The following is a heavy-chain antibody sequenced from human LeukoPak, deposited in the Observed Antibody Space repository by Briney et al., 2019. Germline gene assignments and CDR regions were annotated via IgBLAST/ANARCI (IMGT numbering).Heavy chain of an antibody. J-gene: IGHJ6*02. Sequence: ASVKVSCKASGGTFSSYAISWVRQAPGQGLEWMGGIIPIFGTANYAQKFQGRVTITADESTSTAYLELSSLTSEDTAVYYCARVVLGRRWLQTSYYYGMDVWGQGTTVTVFS. D-gene: IGHD5-24*01. CDR1: GGTFSSYA. V-gene: IGHV1-69*13. CDR3: ARVVLGRRWLQTSYYYGMDV. CDR2: IIPIFGTA.